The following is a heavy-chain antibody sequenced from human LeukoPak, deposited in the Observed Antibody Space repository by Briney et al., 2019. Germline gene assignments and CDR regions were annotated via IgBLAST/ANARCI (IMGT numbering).Heavy chain of an antibody. Sequence: GASVKVSCKTSGYTFTGYFIHWVRQAPGHGLEWMGMINPSGGSMSYAQKFQGRVTMTRDKSTSTVYMDLSSLRSEDTAVYYCARALFGNYYDRSGSWGQGTLVTVSS. CDR3: ARALFGNYYDRSGS. J-gene: IGHJ5*02. D-gene: IGHD3-22*01. CDR2: INPSGGSM. CDR1: GYTFTGYF. V-gene: IGHV1-46*01.